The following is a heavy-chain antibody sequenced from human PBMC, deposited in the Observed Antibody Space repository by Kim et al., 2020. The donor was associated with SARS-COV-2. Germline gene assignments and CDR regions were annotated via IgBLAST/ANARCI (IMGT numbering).Heavy chain of an antibody. D-gene: IGHD6-6*01. J-gene: IGHJ4*01. V-gene: IGHV3-21*01. Sequence: GGSLRLSCAASGGTVSSDSRNGVRQGAGKGREGGAASSSSRSDRDDVEAGKGRCTSPRDNAKNSLYLQMNSLRAEETAVYYCERERYSSSPTDYWGQGTLVTVSS. CDR2: SSSSRSDR. CDR3: ERERYSSSPTDY. CDR1: GGTVSSDS.